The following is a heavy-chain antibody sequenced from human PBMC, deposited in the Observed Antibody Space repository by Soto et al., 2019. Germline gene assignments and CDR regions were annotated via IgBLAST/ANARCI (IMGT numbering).Heavy chain of an antibody. D-gene: IGHD6-6*01. Sequence: QVQLVQSGAEVKKPGASVKVSCKASGYTFTSYYMHWVRQAPGQGLEWMGIINPSGGSTSYAQKFQGRVTMTRDTSTSTVYMELSSLRSEATAVYYCARAPSYSTSSGWFDHWGQGTLVTVSS. J-gene: IGHJ5*02. CDR1: GYTFTSYY. V-gene: IGHV1-46*01. CDR2: INPSGGST. CDR3: ARAPSYSTSSGWFDH.